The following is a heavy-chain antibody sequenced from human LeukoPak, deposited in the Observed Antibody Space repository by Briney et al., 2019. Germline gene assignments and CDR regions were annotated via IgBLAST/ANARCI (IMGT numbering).Heavy chain of an antibody. CDR3: AKGLKGCSGSSCYYFLDF. D-gene: IGHD2-15*01. Sequence: PGGSLRLSCAASGFTFSNYAMNWVRQAPGKGLEWVSSITGSGGDAYYADSVKGRFTISRDNSKNTLDLQMNSLRAEDTAVYYCAKGLKGCSGSSCYYFLDFWGQGALITVSS. V-gene: IGHV3-23*01. CDR1: GFTFSNYA. J-gene: IGHJ4*02. CDR2: ITGSGGDA.